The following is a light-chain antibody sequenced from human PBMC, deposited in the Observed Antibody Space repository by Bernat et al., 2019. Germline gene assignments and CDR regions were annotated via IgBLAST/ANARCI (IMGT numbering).Light chain of an antibody. J-gene: IGLJ3*02. V-gene: IGLV1-44*01. Sequence: QSVLTQPPSASGTPGQRVTTSCSGSSSNIGSNTVNWYQQLPGTAPKLLIYSNKQRPSGVPDRFSGSKSGTSASLAISGLQSEDEADYYCAAWDDSLNGPGFGGGTKLTVL. CDR2: SNK. CDR3: AAWDDSLNGPG. CDR1: SSNIGSNT.